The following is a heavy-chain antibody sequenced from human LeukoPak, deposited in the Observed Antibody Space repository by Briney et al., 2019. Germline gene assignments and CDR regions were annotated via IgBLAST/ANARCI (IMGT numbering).Heavy chain of an antibody. Sequence: GGSLRLSCAASGFTFSSYSMNWIRQAPGKGLEWVSSISSSSSYIYYADSVKGRFTISRDNAKNSLYLQMNSLRAEDTAVYYCAVIVGATPWDYWGQGPLVTVSS. CDR1: GFTFSSYS. CDR3: AVIVGATPWDY. V-gene: IGHV3-21*01. D-gene: IGHD1-26*01. J-gene: IGHJ4*02. CDR2: ISSSSSYI.